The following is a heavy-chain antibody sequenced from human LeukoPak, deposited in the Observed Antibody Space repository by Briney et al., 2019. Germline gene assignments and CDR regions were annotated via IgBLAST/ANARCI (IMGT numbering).Heavy chain of an antibody. D-gene: IGHD2-21*02. CDR1: GFIFSRCW. CDR2: INSDGSST. V-gene: IGHV3-74*01. J-gene: IGHJ4*02. CDR3: ARDPRYCGGDCYTFDY. Sequence: GGSLRLSCAASGFIFSRCWMNWVRQAPGKGPVWVSRINSDGSSTSYADSVKGRFTISRDNAKNTLYLQMNSLRAEDTAVYYCARDPRYCGGDCYTFDYWRQGTLVTVSS.